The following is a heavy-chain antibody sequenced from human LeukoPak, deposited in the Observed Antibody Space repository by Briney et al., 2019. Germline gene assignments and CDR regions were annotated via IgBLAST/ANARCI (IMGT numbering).Heavy chain of an antibody. CDR3: ARCGARGWYVDY. J-gene: IGHJ4*02. CDR1: VYTFTSYY. D-gene: IGHD6-19*01. CDR2: INPSGGST. V-gene: IGHV1-46*01. Sequence: ASVKVSCKASVYTFTSYYMHWVRQAPGQGLEWRGIINPSGGSTSYAQKFQGRVTMTRDTSTSTVYMELSSLRSEDTAVYYCARCGARGWYVDYWGQGTLVTVSS.